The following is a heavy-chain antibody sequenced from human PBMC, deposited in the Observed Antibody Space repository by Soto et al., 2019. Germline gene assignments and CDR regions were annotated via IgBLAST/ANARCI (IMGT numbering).Heavy chain of an antibody. D-gene: IGHD3-22*01. Sequence: PSETLSLTCSVSGGSVSSNIYYWTWIRQHPGKGREWFGHIYYSGSTYYNPSLKSRVTISLNMSKNQFSQKLTSVSAADTAVYYCARGYDYDSGGYLFDYWGQGTLVTVSS. CDR3: ARGYDYDSGGYLFDY. J-gene: IGHJ4*02. CDR1: GGSVSSNIYY. CDR2: IYYSGST. V-gene: IGHV4-31*03.